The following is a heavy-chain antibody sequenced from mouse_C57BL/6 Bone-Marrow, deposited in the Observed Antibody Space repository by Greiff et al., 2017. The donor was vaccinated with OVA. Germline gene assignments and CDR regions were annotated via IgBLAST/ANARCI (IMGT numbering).Heavy chain of an antibody. CDR1: GYTFTTYP. V-gene: IGHV1-47*01. Sequence: VQLQQSGAELVRPGASVKMSCKASGYTFTTYPIEWMKQNHGKSLEWIGNFHPYNDDTKYNEKFKGKATLTVEKSSNTVYLELSRLTSDDSAVYYCARPGDYDGDWFAYWGQGTLVTVSA. D-gene: IGHD2-4*01. CDR2: FHPYNDDT. J-gene: IGHJ3*01. CDR3: ARPGDYDGDWFAY.